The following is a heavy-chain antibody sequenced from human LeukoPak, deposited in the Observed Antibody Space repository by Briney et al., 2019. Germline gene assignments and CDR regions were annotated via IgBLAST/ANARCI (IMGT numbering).Heavy chain of an antibody. CDR3: ARQAAVHVYYFDY. J-gene: IGHJ4*02. Sequence: GGSLRLSCAASGFTFSSYAMHWVRQAPGKGLEWVAVISYDGSNKYYADSVKGRFTISRDNSKNTLYLQMNSLRAEDTAVYYCARQAAVHVYYFDYWGQGTLVTVSS. D-gene: IGHD6-13*01. V-gene: IGHV3-30*04. CDR2: ISYDGSNK. CDR1: GFTFSSYA.